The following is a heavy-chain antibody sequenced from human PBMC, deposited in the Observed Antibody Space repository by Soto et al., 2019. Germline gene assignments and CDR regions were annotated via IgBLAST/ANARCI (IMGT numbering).Heavy chain of an antibody. Sequence: PSQTLSLTCAISGDSVSSNSAAWNWIRQSPSRGLEWLGRTYYRSKWYNDYAVSVKSRITINPDTSKNQFSLQLNSVTPEDTAVYYCARDVPDTVVVVAATEPFDPWGQGTLVTVSS. V-gene: IGHV6-1*01. J-gene: IGHJ5*02. CDR3: ARDVPDTVVVVAATEPFDP. CDR1: GDSVSSNSAA. D-gene: IGHD2-15*01. CDR2: TYYRSKWYN.